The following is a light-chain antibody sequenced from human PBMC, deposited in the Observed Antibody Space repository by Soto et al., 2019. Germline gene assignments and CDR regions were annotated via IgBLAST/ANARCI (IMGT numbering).Light chain of an antibody. J-gene: IGLJ1*01. Sequence: QSALTQPPSASGSPGQSVTISCTGTKXDIGVYDFVSWYQHHPGKAPRLIIYGVVQRPSGVPDRFSGSKSGNTASLTVSGLQAADEADYFCKSYAGSNTYVFGSGTKV. CDR1: KXDIGVYDF. CDR3: KSYAGSNTYV. CDR2: GVV. V-gene: IGLV2-8*01.